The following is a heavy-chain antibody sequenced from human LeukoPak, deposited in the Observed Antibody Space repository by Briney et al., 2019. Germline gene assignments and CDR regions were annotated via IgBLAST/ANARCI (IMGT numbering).Heavy chain of an antibody. CDR1: GPTFISSA. J-gene: IGHJ4*02. D-gene: IGHD5-18*01. CDR2: MTGSGNST. CDR3: AKDQEYSYNVARGFLDY. Sequence: PGRCLRPACAGAGPTFISSATSSVRQEARNWMESGSSMTGSGNSTFYADAVKGRFTMSRDNSKNTLYLQMTSMRVEDTAIYYCAKDQEYSYNVARGFLDYWGQGTLVTVSS. V-gene: IGHV3-23*01.